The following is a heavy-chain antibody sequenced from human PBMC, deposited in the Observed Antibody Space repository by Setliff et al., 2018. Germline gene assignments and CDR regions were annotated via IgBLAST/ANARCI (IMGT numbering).Heavy chain of an antibody. J-gene: IGHJ4*02. CDR1: GASISGSSYY. V-gene: IGHV4-39*07. CDR3: ARAPRYFDSTGSYFDF. Sequence: SETLSLTCTVSGASISGSSYYWAWIRQPPGKGLEWIASTYYGGNTYYNPSLKSRVTMSVDTSKSQFSLKLTSVTAADTAVYYCARAPRYFDSTGSYFDFWGQGTLVTVSS. D-gene: IGHD3-22*01. CDR2: TYYGGNT.